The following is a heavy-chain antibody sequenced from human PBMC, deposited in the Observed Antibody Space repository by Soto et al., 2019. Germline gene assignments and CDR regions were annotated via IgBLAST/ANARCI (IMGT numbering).Heavy chain of an antibody. Sequence: ASETLSLTCTVSGGSIGSSSYYWGWIRQPPGKGLEWIGSIYYSGSTYYNPSLKSRVTISVDTSKNQFSLKLSSVTAADTAVYYCARQSGYSSSWYYYYYGMDVWGQGTTVTVSS. CDR2: IYYSGST. V-gene: IGHV4-39*01. CDR3: ARQSGYSSSWYYYYYGMDV. D-gene: IGHD6-13*01. J-gene: IGHJ6*02. CDR1: GGSIGSSSYY.